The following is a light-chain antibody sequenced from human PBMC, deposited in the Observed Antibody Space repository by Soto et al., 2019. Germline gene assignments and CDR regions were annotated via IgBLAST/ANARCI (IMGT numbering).Light chain of an antibody. V-gene: IGLV3-21*04. CDR1: NIGSKS. CDR2: YDS. CDR3: QVGDSSSDHVV. J-gene: IGLJ2*01. Sequence: SYELTQPPSVSVAPGKTARITCGGNNIGSKSVHWYQQKPGQAPVLVIYYDSDRPSGIPERFSGSNSLNTATLTISRVEDGDEADYYCQVGDSSSDHVVFGGGTKLTVL.